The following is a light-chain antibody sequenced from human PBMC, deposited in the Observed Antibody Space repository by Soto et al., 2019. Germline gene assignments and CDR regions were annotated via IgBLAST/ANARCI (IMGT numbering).Light chain of an antibody. CDR3: QQSYSTLALT. V-gene: IGKV1-39*01. Sequence: DIQMTQSPSSLSASVGDRVTITCRASQSISSYLNGYQQKPGKAPKLLIYAPSSLQSGVPSRFRGRGYGTDFTLTISSLQPEDFATYYWQQSYSTLALTCGGGTKVEIK. J-gene: IGKJ4*01. CDR1: QSISSY. CDR2: APS.